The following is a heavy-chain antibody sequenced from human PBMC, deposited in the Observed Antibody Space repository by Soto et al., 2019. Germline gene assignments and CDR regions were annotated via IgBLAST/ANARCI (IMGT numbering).Heavy chain of an antibody. Sequence: GGSLRLSCAASGFTFSSYAMHWVRQAPGKGLEYVSAISNDGSNKYYADSVKGRFTISRDNSKNTLYLQMNSLRAEDTAVYYCARDHDSSGYYERNGPYYYYYGMDVWGQGTTVTVSS. CDR1: GFTFSSYA. J-gene: IGHJ6*02. CDR3: ARDHDSSGYYERNGPYYYYYGMDV. D-gene: IGHD3-22*01. V-gene: IGHV3-64*04. CDR2: ISNDGSNK.